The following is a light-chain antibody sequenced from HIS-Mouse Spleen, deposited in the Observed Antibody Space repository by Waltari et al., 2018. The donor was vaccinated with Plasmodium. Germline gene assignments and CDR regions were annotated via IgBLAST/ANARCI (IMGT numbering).Light chain of an antibody. CDR1: QSVSSSY. J-gene: IGKJ2*01. CDR2: GAS. Sequence: EIVLTQSPGTLSLSPGERATLSCRASQSVSSSYLAWYQQKPGQAPRLLIYGASSRATGLPDSFSGSGSGTDFTLTISRLEPEDFAVYYCQQYGSSPYTFGQGTKLEIK. CDR3: QQYGSSPYT. V-gene: IGKV3-20*01.